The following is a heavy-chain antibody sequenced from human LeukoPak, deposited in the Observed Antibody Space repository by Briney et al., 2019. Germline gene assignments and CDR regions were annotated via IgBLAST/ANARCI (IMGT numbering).Heavy chain of an antibody. Sequence: GGSLRLSCAASGFTFSSYSMNWVRQAPGKGLEWVSSISSSSSYIYYADSVQGRFTMSRDNAKNTLYLQMNRLRAEDTAVYYCARDGPYDSSGYHLNWGFDYWGQGALVTVSS. CDR3: ARDGPYDSSGYHLNWGFDY. CDR2: ISSSSSYI. CDR1: GFTFSSYS. V-gene: IGHV3-21*01. D-gene: IGHD3-22*01. J-gene: IGHJ4*02.